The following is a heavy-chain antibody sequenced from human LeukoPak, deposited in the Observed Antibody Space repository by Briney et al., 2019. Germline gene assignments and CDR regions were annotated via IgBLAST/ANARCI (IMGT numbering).Heavy chain of an antibody. CDR1: GGSISSYY. V-gene: IGHV4-59*01. J-gene: IGHJ4*02. CDR2: IFYTGST. CDR3: ARGGRTVTTNFDY. Sequence: SETLSLTCTVSGGSISSYYWSWIRQPPGKGLGWIGYIFYTGSTNYNPSLKSRVTMSVDTSKNQFFLKLSSVTAADTAVYYCARGGRTVTTNFDYWGQGTLVTVSS. D-gene: IGHD4-17*01.